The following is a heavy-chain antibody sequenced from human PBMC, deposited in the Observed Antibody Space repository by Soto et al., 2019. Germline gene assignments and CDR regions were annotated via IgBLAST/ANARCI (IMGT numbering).Heavy chain of an antibody. J-gene: IGHJ5*02. CDR2: TLYSGRT. CDR1: GASISSAW. Sequence: QVQLQESGPGLVKPSGTLSLTCAVSGASISSAWWTWVRQPQGKGLEWIGETLYSGRTNYNSSLNSRVTISIDKSKKQCSLKLSSVIAADTAVYYCSRRVTDAPTWGQGTLVTVSS. D-gene: IGHD2-2*01. CDR3: SRRVTDAPT. V-gene: IGHV4-4*02.